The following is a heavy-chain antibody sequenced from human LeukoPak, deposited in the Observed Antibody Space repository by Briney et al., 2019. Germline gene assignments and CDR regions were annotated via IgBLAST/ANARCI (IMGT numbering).Heavy chain of an antibody. J-gene: IGHJ4*02. CDR2: IYHSGST. V-gene: IGHV4-4*02. CDR3: ASRPQWPV. Sequence: SGTLSLTCAVSGASINSNNWWSWVRQPPGKGLEWIGEIYHSGSTNYNPSLKSRVTISVDKSKNQFSLNLISLTAADTAIYYCASRPQWPVWGQGILVTVSS. CDR1: GASINSNNW. D-gene: IGHD6-19*01.